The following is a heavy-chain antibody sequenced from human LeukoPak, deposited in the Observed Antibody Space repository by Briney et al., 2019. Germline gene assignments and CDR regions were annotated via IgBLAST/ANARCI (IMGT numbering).Heavy chain of an antibody. D-gene: IGHD3-22*01. CDR2: ISSNGGST. Sequence: PGGSLRLSCAASGFTFSSYAMFWVRQAPGKGLEYVSAISSNGGSTYYANSVKGRFTISRDNSKNTLYLQMGSLRAEDMAVYYCARGHSGYYYDYWGQGTPVTVSS. J-gene: IGHJ4*02. V-gene: IGHV3-64*01. CDR1: GFTFSSYA. CDR3: ARGHSGYYYDY.